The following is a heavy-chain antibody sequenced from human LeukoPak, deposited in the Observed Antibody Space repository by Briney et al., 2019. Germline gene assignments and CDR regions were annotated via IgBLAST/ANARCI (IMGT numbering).Heavy chain of an antibody. D-gene: IGHD1-1*01. Sequence: PGGSLRLSCAASGFTFSSYEMNWVRQAPGKGLEWVSFITSDGSTMFYADSVKGRFTISRDNAKNSLYLQMNSLRAEDTAVYFCARSTTTSLFDYWGQGTLVAVSS. J-gene: IGHJ4*02. CDR2: ITSDGSTM. CDR3: ARSTTTSLFDY. CDR1: GFTFSSYE. V-gene: IGHV3-48*03.